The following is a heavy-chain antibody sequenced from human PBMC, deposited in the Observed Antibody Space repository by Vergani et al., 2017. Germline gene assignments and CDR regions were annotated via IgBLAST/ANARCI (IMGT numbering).Heavy chain of an antibody. D-gene: IGHD6-13*01. Sequence: VQLVESGGGVVQPGRSLRLSCAASGFTFSSYGMHWVRQAPGKGLEWVSAVSGSGSSTYYADSVKGRFTVSRDNSKNTLYLQMNSLRAEDTAVYYCARDRAIAAALPDAFDIWGQGTMVTVSS. CDR1: GFTFSSYG. V-gene: IGHV3-23*04. CDR2: VSGSGSST. CDR3: ARDRAIAAALPDAFDI. J-gene: IGHJ3*02.